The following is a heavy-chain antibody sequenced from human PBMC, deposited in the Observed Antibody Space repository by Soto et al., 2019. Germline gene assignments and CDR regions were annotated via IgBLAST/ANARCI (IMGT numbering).Heavy chain of an antibody. D-gene: IGHD6-19*01. V-gene: IGHV1-18*01. CDR3: ARDVSGWYPSSVFDY. CDR1: GYTFTSYG. J-gene: IGHJ4*02. Sequence: GASVKVSCKASGYTFTSYGISWVRQAPGQGLEWMGWISAYNGNTNYAQKLQGRVTMTTDTSTSTAYMELRSLRSDDTAVYYCARDVSGWYPSSVFDYWGQGTLVTVSS. CDR2: ISAYNGNT.